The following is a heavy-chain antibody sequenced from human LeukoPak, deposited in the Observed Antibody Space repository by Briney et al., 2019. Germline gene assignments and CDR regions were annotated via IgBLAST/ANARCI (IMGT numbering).Heavy chain of an antibody. CDR1: GFTFSSYA. J-gene: IGHJ4*02. CDR3: ARRGESTNYGDYRFDS. D-gene: IGHD4-17*01. V-gene: IGHV3-23*01. CDR2: TSGSGGNT. Sequence: PGGSLRLSCAASGFTFSSYAMSWVRQAPGKGLEWVSATSGSGGNTYYADFVMGRFTISRDNSKSTLYLQMNSLRAEDTAVYYCARRGESTNYGDYRFDSWGQGTLVTVSS.